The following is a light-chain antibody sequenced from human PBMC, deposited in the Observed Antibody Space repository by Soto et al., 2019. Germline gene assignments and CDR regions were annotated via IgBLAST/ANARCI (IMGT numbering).Light chain of an antibody. CDR3: QQANTFPWT. CDR1: QSISSW. CDR2: AAF. J-gene: IGKJ1*01. V-gene: IGKV1D-12*01. Sequence: DLQMTQSPSSVSASIGDRVIITCRASQSISSWLAWYQQKPGKAPQLLIYAAFNLHSGVPSRFSGSGSGTDFTLTISSLQPEDFATYYCQQANTFPWTFGQGTKVEIK.